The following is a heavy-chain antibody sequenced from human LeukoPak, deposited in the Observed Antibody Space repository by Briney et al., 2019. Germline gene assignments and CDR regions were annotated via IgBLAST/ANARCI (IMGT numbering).Heavy chain of an antibody. V-gene: IGHV3-30*03. CDR2: MSYDGFSK. Sequence: GGSLRLSCASSRFTFSNSIFHWVRQAPGKGLEWVSAMSYDGFSKYYADSVKGRSTISRDDSRSTVDLQLSSLGPDDTAVYYCAREGHTSGYCGSFDNWGQGTAVAVSS. D-gene: IGHD3-22*01. CDR3: AREGHTSGYCGSFDN. J-gene: IGHJ3*02. CDR1: RFTFSNSI.